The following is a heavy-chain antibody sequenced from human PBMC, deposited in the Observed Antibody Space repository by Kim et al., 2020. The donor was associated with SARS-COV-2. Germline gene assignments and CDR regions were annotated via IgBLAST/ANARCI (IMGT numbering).Heavy chain of an antibody. D-gene: IGHD6-6*01. CDR3: ARVWGYSSSPIGY. J-gene: IGHJ4*02. Sequence: YADSWRGRLTSSRESSKDRLYLQMNSLRGEDTSVYYCARVWGYSSSPIGYWGQGTLVTVSS. V-gene: IGHV3-33*01.